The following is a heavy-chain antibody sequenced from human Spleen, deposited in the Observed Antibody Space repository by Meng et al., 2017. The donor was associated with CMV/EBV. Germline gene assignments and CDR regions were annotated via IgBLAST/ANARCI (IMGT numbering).Heavy chain of an antibody. D-gene: IGHD4-17*01. CDR1: GGSISSSSYY. CDR3: ARAPPSGHDYGDYEWFDP. J-gene: IGHJ5*02. CDR2: IYYSGST. V-gene: IGHV4-39*07. Sequence: GSLRLSCTVSGGSISSSSYYWGWIRQPPGKGLEWIGSIYYSGSTYYNPSLKSRVTISVDTSKNQFSLKLSSVTAADTAVYYCARAPPSGHDYGDYEWFDPWGQGTLVTVSS.